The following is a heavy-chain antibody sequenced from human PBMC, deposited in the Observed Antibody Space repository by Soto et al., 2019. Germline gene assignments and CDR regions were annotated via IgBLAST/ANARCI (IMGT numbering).Heavy chain of an antibody. CDR1: GFSFSDYF. CDR2: INPSGDSR. Sequence: GASVKVSCKASGFSFSDYFMHWVRQAPGQGLEWMGIINPSGDSRNYAQKFQGRVTITRDTSTSTVYMDLSSLRYEDTAVYYCARDERKNYGPPVGSRCSHPGGQEPPVPVPS. CDR3: ARDERKNYGPPVGSRCSHP. V-gene: IGHV1-46*01. D-gene: IGHD4-17*01. J-gene: IGHJ5*02.